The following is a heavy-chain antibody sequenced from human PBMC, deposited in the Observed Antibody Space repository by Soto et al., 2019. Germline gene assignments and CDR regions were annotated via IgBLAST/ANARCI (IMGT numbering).Heavy chain of an antibody. Sequence: PGGSLRLSCAASGFTFSSYGMHWVRQAPGKGLEWVAVISYDGSNKYYADSVKGRFTISRDNSKNTLYLQMNSLRAEDTAVYYCAKGEYSYGFDYWGQGTLVTVSS. CDR1: GFTFSSYG. CDR3: AKGEYSYGFDY. J-gene: IGHJ4*02. CDR2: ISYDGSNK. V-gene: IGHV3-30*18. D-gene: IGHD5-18*01.